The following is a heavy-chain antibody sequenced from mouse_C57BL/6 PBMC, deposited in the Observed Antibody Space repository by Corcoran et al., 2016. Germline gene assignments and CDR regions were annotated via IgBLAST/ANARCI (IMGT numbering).Heavy chain of an antibody. V-gene: IGHV1-52*01. Sequence: QVQLQQPGAELVRPGSSVKLSCKASGYTFTSYWMHWVKQRPIQGLEWIGNIDPSDSETHYNQKFKDKATLTVDKSSSTAYMQLSSLTSEDSVVYYCARRYYDYDGYFDYWGQGTTLTVSS. CDR2: IDPSDSET. D-gene: IGHD2-4*01. CDR1: GYTFTSYW. CDR3: ARRYYDYDGYFDY. J-gene: IGHJ2*01.